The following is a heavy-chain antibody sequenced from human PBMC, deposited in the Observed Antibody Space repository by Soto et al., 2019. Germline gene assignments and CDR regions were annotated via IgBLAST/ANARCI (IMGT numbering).Heavy chain of an antibody. D-gene: IGHD2-15*01. CDR2: IIPIFGTA. Sequence: QVQLVQSGAEVKKPGSSVKVSCKASGGTFSSYAISWVRQAPGQGLEWMGGIIPIFGTANYAQKFQGRVTITADESTSTAYMELGSLRSEDTAVYYCASALVGYCSGGSCFTYNWFDPWGQGTLVTVSS. J-gene: IGHJ5*02. CDR3: ASALVGYCSGGSCFTYNWFDP. V-gene: IGHV1-69*01. CDR1: GGTFSSYA.